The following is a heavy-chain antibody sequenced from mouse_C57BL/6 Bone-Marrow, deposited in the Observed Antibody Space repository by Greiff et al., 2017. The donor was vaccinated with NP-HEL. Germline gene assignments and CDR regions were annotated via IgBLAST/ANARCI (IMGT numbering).Heavy chain of an antibody. CDR1: GYTFTDYN. Sequence: VQLQQSGPELVKPGASVKMSCKASGYTFTDYNMHWVKQSHGKSLEWIGYINPNNGGTSYNQKFKGKATLTVNKSSSTAYMELRSLTSEDSAVYYCARELRLGGDAMDYWGQGTSVTVSS. J-gene: IGHJ4*01. V-gene: IGHV1-22*01. CDR3: ARELRLGGDAMDY. CDR2: INPNNGGT. D-gene: IGHD3-2*02.